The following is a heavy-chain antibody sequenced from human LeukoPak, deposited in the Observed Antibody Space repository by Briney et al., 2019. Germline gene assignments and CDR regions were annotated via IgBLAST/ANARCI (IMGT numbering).Heavy chain of an antibody. CDR2: IQQFGSEK. Sequence: PGGSLRLSCAASGFTFSSYWMSWVRQAPGRGLERVANIQQFGSEKNYVDSVKGRFTISRDNAKNSLYLQMNSLRAEDTALYYCAKDHGFYSSGWNPLFDYWGQGTLVTVSS. CDR1: GFTFSSYW. V-gene: IGHV3-7*05. J-gene: IGHJ4*02. CDR3: AKDHGFYSSGWNPLFDY. D-gene: IGHD6-19*01.